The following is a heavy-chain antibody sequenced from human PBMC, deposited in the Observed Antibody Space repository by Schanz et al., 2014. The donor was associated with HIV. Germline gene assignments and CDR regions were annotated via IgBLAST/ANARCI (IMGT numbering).Heavy chain of an antibody. CDR1: GFTFSSFA. CDR2: ISGTGGST. J-gene: IGHJ4*02. D-gene: IGHD6-19*01. CDR3: AKEGTGYSSGWYGFTC. Sequence: VQLVESGGGVVQPGRSLRLSCAASGFTFSSFAMHWVRQAPGKGLEWVSSISGTGGSTYYADSVKGRFTISRDNSKNTVYLQVKSLRAEDTAVYYCAKEGTGYSSGWYGFTCWGQGTQVTVSS. V-gene: IGHV3-23*04.